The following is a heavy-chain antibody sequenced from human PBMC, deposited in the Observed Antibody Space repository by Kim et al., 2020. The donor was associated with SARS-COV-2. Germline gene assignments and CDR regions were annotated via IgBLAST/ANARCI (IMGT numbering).Heavy chain of an antibody. V-gene: IGHV3-43*01. Sequence: GGSLRLSCAASGFTFDDYSMHWVRQAPGKGLEWVSLISWDGGSTYYADSVKGRFTISRDNSKNSLYLQMNSLRTEDTALYYCAKGVNYYDSSGYQIGYWGQVTLVTVSS. CDR1: GFTFDDYS. D-gene: IGHD3-22*01. CDR2: ISWDGGST. CDR3: AKGVNYYDSSGYQIGY. J-gene: IGHJ4*02.